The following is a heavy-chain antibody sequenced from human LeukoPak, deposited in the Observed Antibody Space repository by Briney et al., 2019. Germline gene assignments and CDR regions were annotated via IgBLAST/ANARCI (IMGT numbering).Heavy chain of an antibody. CDR3: TSPNDYGDQYYFDF. D-gene: IGHD4-17*01. V-gene: IGHV3-73*01. Sequence: GGSLRLSCAASGFTFSSSAMHWVRQASGKGLEWVGHIRSKPNNYAAAYAASVKGRFSISRDDSKNTAYLQMNSLKTEDTAVYYCTSPNDYGDQYYFDFWGQGTLVTVSS. CDR1: GFTFSSSA. J-gene: IGHJ4*02. CDR2: IRSKPNNYAA.